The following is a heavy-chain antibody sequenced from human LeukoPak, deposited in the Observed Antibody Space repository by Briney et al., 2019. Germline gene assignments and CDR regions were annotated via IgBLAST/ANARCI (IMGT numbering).Heavy chain of an antibody. CDR3: AKLPYCSSTSCTAWFDP. Sequence: GGSLRLSCAASGFSFSSYAMSWVRQAPGKGLEWVSAISGSGGSTYYADSVKGRFTISRDNSKNTLYLQMNSLRAEDTAVYYCAKLPYCSSTSCTAWFDPWGQGTLVTVST. CDR2: ISGSGGST. CDR1: GFSFSSYA. V-gene: IGHV3-23*01. D-gene: IGHD2-2*01. J-gene: IGHJ5*02.